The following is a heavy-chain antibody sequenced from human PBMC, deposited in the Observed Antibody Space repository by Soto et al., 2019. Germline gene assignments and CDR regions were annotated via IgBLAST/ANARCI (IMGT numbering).Heavy chain of an antibody. V-gene: IGHV3-15*07. D-gene: IGHD3-3*01. CDR3: TTGITIFGDFYYYMDV. CDR2: IKSKTDGGTT. Sequence: GGSLRLSCAASGFTFSNAWMNWVRQAPGKGLEWVGRIKSKTDGGTTDYAAPVKGRFTISRDDSKNTLYLQMNSLKTEDTAVYYCTTGITIFGDFYYYMDVWGKGTTVTV. CDR1: GFTFSNAW. J-gene: IGHJ6*03.